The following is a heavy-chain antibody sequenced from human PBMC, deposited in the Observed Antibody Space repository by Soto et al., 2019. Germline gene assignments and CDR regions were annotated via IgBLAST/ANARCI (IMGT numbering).Heavy chain of an antibody. CDR2: ISSSSGTI. D-gene: IGHD6-13*01. Sequence: PGGSLRLSCAASGFTFSDYYVTWIRQAPGSGLEWVSYISSSSGTISYANSVKGRFTISRDNAQNSLYLQMTSLRAEESAVYYCARDPYSSKSDFDYWGQGTLVTVSS. V-gene: IGHV3-11*01. CDR1: GFTFSDYY. CDR3: ARDPYSSKSDFDY. J-gene: IGHJ4*02.